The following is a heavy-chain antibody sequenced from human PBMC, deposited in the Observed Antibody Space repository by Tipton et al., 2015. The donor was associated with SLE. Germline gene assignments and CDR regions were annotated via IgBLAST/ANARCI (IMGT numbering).Heavy chain of an antibody. CDR3: ARTDIVVVTDSSDAFDI. D-gene: IGHD2-21*02. V-gene: IGHV4-4*09. CDR2: IYTSGST. Sequence: TLSLTCTVSGGSISSYYWSWIRQPAGKGLEWIGYIYTSGSTNYNPSLKSRVTISVDTSKNQFSLKLSSVTAADTAVYYCARTDIVVVTDSSDAFDIWGQGTMVTVSS. CDR1: GGSISSYY. J-gene: IGHJ3*02.